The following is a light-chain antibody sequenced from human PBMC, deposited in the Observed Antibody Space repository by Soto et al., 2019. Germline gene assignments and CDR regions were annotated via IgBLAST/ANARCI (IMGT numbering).Light chain of an antibody. CDR3: QQSNNWGLS. V-gene: IGKV3D-15*01. J-gene: IGKJ4*01. Sequence: IVLTQSPATLSVSPGEGVTLSCRASENVGTNLAWYELKVGQAPRLLIYGSSTRATGIPDTFSGSGSGTEFTLSISSLQSEESAVYYCQQSNNWGLSFGGGTMVEIK. CDR2: GSS. CDR1: ENVGTN.